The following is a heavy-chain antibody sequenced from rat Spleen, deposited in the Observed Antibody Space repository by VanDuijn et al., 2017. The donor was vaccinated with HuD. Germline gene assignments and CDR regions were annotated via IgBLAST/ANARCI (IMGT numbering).Heavy chain of an antibody. J-gene: IGHJ2*01. CDR1: GFTFSDYY. Sequence: EVQLVESDGGLVQPGRSLKLSCAASGFTFSDYYMAWVRQAPAKGLEWVATMSPSGGGTYYRDSVKGRFTISRDNAKSSLYRQMDSLRSGDTATYYCASNDYWGQGVVVTVSS. V-gene: IGHV5-25*01. CDR3: ASNDY. CDR2: MSPSGGGT.